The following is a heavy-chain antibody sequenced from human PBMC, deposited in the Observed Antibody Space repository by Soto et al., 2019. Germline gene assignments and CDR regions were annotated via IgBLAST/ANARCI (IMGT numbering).Heavy chain of an antibody. J-gene: IGHJ5*02. CDR3: EREVEGFGP. Sequence: QPVESGGGLVQPGGSLRLSCVASGFTVSYSYMNWVRQAPGKGLEWVSVIYSGGSTYYADSVKGRFTISRDCSKNTLYLQMNSRRPEETAIYYCEREVEGFGPWGQGTLVTVSS. CDR1: GFTVSYSY. CDR2: IYSGGST. V-gene: IGHV3-66*01.